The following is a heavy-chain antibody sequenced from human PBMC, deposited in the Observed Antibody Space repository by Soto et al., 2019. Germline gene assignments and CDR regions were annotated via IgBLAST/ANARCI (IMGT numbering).Heavy chain of an antibody. CDR3: AIQHPLDSSAWYN. CDR2: IYPGDSDT. CDR1: GYSFTNYW. J-gene: IGHJ4*02. Sequence: GESLKISCKASGYSFTNYWIGWVRQMPGKGLEWMGTIYPGDSDTRYSPSFQGQVTFSVDKSINTAYLHWTSLKASDTAIYYCAIQHPLDSSAWYNWGQGTLVAVSS. V-gene: IGHV5-51*01. D-gene: IGHD6-19*01.